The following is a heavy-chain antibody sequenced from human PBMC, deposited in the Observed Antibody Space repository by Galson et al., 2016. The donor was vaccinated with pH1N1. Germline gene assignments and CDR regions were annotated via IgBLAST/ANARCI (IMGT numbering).Heavy chain of an antibody. Sequence: SLRLSCAASGFTFHDYTMHWVRQTPGKGLEWVSLVSWDGGSTYYADYVKGRFTVSRDNSKNSLYLRMNSLRSEDTALYYCAKEIQRGSYGMGVWGRGTTVTVSS. D-gene: IGHD3-16*01. CDR1: GFTFHDYT. CDR2: VSWDGGST. CDR3: AKEIQRGSYGMGV. V-gene: IGHV3-43*01. J-gene: IGHJ6*02.